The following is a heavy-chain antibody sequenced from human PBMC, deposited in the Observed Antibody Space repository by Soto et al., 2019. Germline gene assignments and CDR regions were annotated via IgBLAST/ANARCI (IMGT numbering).Heavy chain of an antibody. Sequence: GGSLRLSCAASGFSFGSYALSWVRQAPGKGLEWVPTISGSDGKTFYADSVKGRFSISRDTSQSTLYLQMNSLRADDTAMYYCARWSYLDYWGQGTRVTISS. V-gene: IGHV3-23*01. CDR1: GFSFGSYA. CDR2: ISGSDGKT. J-gene: IGHJ4*02. D-gene: IGHD3-3*01. CDR3: ARWSYLDY.